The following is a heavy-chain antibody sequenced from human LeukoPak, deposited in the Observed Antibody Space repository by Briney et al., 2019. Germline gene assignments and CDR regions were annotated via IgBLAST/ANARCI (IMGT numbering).Heavy chain of an antibody. CDR2: IKGDESST. Sequence: GGSLRLSCAASGFTFSSYWIHWVRQAPRKGLVWVSRIKGDESSTNYADSVKGRFTISRDNAKNTVYLEMNSLRAEDTAVYYCAKVEMSAEGGELDPWGQGTLVTVSS. V-gene: IGHV3-74*01. J-gene: IGHJ5*02. CDR3: AKVEMSAEGGELDP. D-gene: IGHD5-24*01. CDR1: GFTFSSYW.